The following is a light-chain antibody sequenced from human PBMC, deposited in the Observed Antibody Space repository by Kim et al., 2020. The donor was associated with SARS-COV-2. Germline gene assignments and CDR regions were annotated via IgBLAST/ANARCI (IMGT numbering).Light chain of an antibody. CDR1: QSVSSH. CDR2: DAS. J-gene: IGKJ3*01. Sequence: EIVLTQSPATLSLSPGERATLSCRASQSVSSHLAWYQQKPGQPPRLLIYDASNRATGIPARFSGSGSGTDFTLTISSLEPEDFAVYYCQQRYSLFTFGPGTKLDIK. CDR3: QQRYSLFT. V-gene: IGKV3-11*01.